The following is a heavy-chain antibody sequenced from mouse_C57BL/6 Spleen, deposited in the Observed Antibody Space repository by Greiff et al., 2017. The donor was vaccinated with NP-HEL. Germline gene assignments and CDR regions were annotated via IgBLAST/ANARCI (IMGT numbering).Heavy chain of an antibody. J-gene: IGHJ3*01. D-gene: IGHD2-12*01. CDR1: GFTFSDYG. CDR3: ASHYSAWYAY. Sequence: EVQRVESGGGLVKPGGSLKLSCAASGFTFSDYGMHWVRQAPEKGLEWVAYISSGSSTIYYADTVKGRFTISRDNAKNTLFLQMTRLRSEDTDMYYCASHYSAWYAYWGQGTLVTVSA. V-gene: IGHV5-17*01. CDR2: ISSGSSTI.